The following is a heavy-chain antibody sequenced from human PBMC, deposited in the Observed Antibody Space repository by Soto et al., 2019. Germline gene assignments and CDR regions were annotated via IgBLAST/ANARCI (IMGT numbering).Heavy chain of an antibody. CDR2: INPSGGST. CDR1: GYTFTSYY. J-gene: IGHJ4*02. CDR3: ARVGRAARPTDYFDY. D-gene: IGHD6-6*01. V-gene: IGHV1-46*01. Sequence: ASVKVSRKASGYTFTSYYMHWVRQAPGQGLEWMGIINPSGGSTSYAQKFQGRVTMTRDTSTSTVYMELSSLRSEDTAVYYCARVGRAARPTDYFDYWGQGTLVTVSS.